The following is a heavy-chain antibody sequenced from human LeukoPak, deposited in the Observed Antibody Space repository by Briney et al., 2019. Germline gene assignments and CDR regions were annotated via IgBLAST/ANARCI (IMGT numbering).Heavy chain of an antibody. V-gene: IGHV3-23*01. Sequence: PGGPLRLSCAASGFTFSSYAMSWVRQAPGKGLEWVSAISGSGGSTYYADSVKGRFTISRDNSKNTLYLQMNSLRAEDTAVYYCAKAGYYDSSGYYYSPYYFDYWGQGTLVPVSS. D-gene: IGHD3-22*01. J-gene: IGHJ4*02. CDR2: ISGSGGST. CDR1: GFTFSSYA. CDR3: AKAGYYDSSGYYYSPYYFDY.